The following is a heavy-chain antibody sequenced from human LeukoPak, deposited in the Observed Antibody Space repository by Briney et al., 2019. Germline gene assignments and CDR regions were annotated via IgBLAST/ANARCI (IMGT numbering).Heavy chain of an antibody. CDR1: GGTFISYA. V-gene: IGHV1-69*13. Sequence: GASVKVSCKASGGTFISYAISWVRQAPGQGLEWMGGIIPIFGTANYAQKFQGRVTITADESTSTAYMELSSLRSEDTAVYYCARSFDCSSTSCYPFDPWGQGTLVTVSS. CDR3: ARSFDCSSTSCYPFDP. J-gene: IGHJ5*02. CDR2: IIPIFGTA. D-gene: IGHD2-2*01.